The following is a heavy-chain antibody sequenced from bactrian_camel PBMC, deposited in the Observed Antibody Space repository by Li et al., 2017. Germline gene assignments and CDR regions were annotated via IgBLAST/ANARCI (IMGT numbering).Heavy chain of an antibody. J-gene: IGHJ4*01. D-gene: IGHD5*01. Sequence: VQLVESGGGSVQTGGSLRLSCEFSGNTYADYCMGWYRQAPGREREGVAVLDSRDTPSYGDSAKGRFTISKDRAKNTLHLQMNNLKPEDTAMYYCATRRYCTGISPAAFGNWGQGTQVTVS. CDR3: ATRRYCTGISPAAFGN. V-gene: IGHV3S53*01. CDR2: LDSRDTP. CDR1: GNTYADYC.